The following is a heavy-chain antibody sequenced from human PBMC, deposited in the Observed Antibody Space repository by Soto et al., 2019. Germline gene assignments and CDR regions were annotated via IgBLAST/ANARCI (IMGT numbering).Heavy chain of an antibody. V-gene: IGHV1-24*01. Sequence: GASVKVSCKVSGYTLTELSMHWVRQAPGKGLEWMGGFDPEDGETIYAQKFQGRVTMTEDTSTDTAYMELSSLRSEDTAVYYCARDLGSSSSVVGIYYYYYGMDVWGQGTTVTVSS. D-gene: IGHD6-6*01. CDR3: ARDLGSSSSVVGIYYYYYGMDV. CDR1: GYTLTELS. CDR2: FDPEDGET. J-gene: IGHJ6*02.